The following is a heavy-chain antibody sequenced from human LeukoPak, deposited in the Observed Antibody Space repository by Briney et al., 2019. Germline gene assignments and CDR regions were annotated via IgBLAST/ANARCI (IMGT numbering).Heavy chain of an antibody. CDR3: ARGVVPAARGSDWFDP. V-gene: IGHV1-46*01. J-gene: IGHJ5*02. CDR2: INPSGGST. D-gene: IGHD2-2*01. CDR1: GYTFTSYY. Sequence: ASVKVSCKASGYTFTSYYMHWVRQAPGQGLEWMGIINPSGGSTSYAQRFQGRVTMTRDTSTSTVYMELSSLRSEDTAVYYCARGVVPAARGSDWFDPWGQGTLVTVSS.